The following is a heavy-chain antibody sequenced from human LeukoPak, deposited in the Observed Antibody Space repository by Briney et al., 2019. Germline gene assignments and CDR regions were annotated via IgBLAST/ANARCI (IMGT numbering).Heavy chain of an antibody. D-gene: IGHD3-9*01. CDR1: GFTFSSYG. Sequence: GGSLRLSCAASGFTFSSYGMQGVRQAPGKGLEWVAFIRYDGSNKYYADSVKGRFTISRDNSKNTLYLQMNSLRAEDTAVYYCAKAPYYDILTGLDYWGQGTLVTVSS. J-gene: IGHJ4*02. CDR2: IRYDGSNK. V-gene: IGHV3-30*02. CDR3: AKAPYYDILTGLDY.